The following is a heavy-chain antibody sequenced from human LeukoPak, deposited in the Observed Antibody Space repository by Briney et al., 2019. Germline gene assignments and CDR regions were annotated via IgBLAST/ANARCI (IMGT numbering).Heavy chain of an antibody. J-gene: IGHJ4*02. CDR3: ARGRGGYIVLMVYAAFDY. Sequence: PSETLSLTCAVYGGSFSGYYWSWIRQPPGKGLEWIGEINHSGSTNYNPSLKSRVTISVDTSKNQFSLKLSSVTAADTAVYYCARGRGGYIVLMVYAAFDYWGQGTLVTVSS. CDR2: INHSGST. V-gene: IGHV4-34*01. D-gene: IGHD2-8*01. CDR1: GGSFSGYY.